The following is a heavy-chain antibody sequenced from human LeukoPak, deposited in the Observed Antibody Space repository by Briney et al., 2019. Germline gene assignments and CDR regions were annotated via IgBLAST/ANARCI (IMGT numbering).Heavy chain of an antibody. CDR2: ISYDGSNK. J-gene: IGHJ4*02. CDR1: GFTFSSYG. CDR3: AKDYERETG. D-gene: IGHD3-3*01. V-gene: IGHV3-30*18. Sequence: GGSLRLSCAASGFTFSSYGMHWVRQAPGKGLEWVAVISYDGSNKYYAGSVKGRFTISRDNSKNTLYLQMNSLGAEDTAVYYCAKDYERETGWGQGTLVTVSS.